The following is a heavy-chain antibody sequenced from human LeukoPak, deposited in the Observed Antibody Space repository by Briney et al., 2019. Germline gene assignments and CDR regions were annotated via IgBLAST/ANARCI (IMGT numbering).Heavy chain of an antibody. V-gene: IGHV3-48*04. CDR2: ISSSGSTI. CDR1: GFTFSSYG. J-gene: IGHJ4*02. Sequence: GGSLRLSCAASGFTFSSYGMNWVRQAPGKGLEGVSYISSSGSTIYYADSVRGRFTLSRDNAKNSLYLQMNSLRVEDTAIYYCAREVAVTGTPSLDNWGQGTLVTVSS. D-gene: IGHD6-19*01. CDR3: AREVAVTGTPSLDN.